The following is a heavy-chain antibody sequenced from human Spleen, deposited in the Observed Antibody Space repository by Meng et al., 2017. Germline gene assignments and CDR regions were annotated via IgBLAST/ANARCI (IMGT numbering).Heavy chain of an antibody. CDR2: ISYDGSNK. CDR3: ARDRFWTYCSGGSCFYYYYGMDV. V-gene: IGHV3-30*07. CDR1: GFTFSSYA. Sequence: GESLKISCAASGFTFSSYAMHWVRQAPGKGLEWVAVISYDGSNKYYADSVKGRFTISRDNSKNTLYLQMNSLRAEDTAVYYCARDRFWTYCSGGSCFYYYYGMDVWGQGTTVTVSS. D-gene: IGHD2-15*01. J-gene: IGHJ6*02.